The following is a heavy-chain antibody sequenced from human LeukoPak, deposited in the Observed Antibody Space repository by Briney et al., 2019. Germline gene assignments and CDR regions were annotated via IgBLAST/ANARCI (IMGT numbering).Heavy chain of an antibody. J-gene: IGHJ4*02. CDR3: ATGDIYFDY. V-gene: IGHV4-59*01. Sequence: PSETLSLTCTVSGGSISSYYWSWIRQPAGKGLEWVGYVTYSGGTNYNPSLKSRVTILIDTSKNQFSLKLSSVTAADTAVYYCATGDIYFDYWGQGILVTVSS. CDR2: VTYSGGT. CDR1: GGSISSYY. D-gene: IGHD3-9*01.